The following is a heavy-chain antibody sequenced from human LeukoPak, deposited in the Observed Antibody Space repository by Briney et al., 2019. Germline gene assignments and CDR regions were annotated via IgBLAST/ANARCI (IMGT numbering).Heavy chain of an antibody. CDR2: VSFSSSYI. Sequence: GGSLRLSCAASGFTFGSYAMNWVRQAPGKGLEWVSSVSFSSSYIYYADSVKGRFTISRDNAKNTLYLQMNSLRAEDTAVYYCARGVGALGYWGQGTLVTVSS. J-gene: IGHJ4*02. CDR3: ARGVGALGY. V-gene: IGHV3-21*01. CDR1: GFTFGSYA. D-gene: IGHD1-26*01.